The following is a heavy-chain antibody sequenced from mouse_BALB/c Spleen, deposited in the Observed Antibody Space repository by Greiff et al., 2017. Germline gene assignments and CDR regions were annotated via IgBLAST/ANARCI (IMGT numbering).Heavy chain of an antibody. CDR3: ARTRGMDY. J-gene: IGHJ4*01. CDR1: GFNIKDTY. CDR2: IDPANGNT. V-gene: IGHV14-3*02. Sequence: EVQLVESGAELVKPGASVKLSCTASGFNIKDTYMHWVKQRPEQGLEWIGRIDPANGNTKYDPKFQGKATITADTSSNTAYLQLSSLTSEDTAVYCCARTRGMDYWGQGTSVTVSS.